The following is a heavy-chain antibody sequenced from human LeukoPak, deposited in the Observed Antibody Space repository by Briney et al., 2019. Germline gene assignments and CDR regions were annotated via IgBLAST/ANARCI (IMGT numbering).Heavy chain of an antibody. V-gene: IGHV3-73*01. CDR2: IRSKADNYAT. J-gene: IGHJ4*02. CDR1: GFTFSNYA. Sequence: PGGSLRLSCVASGFTFSNYAMSWVRQASGKGLEWVGRIRSKADNYATAYAASVQGRCTISRDDSKSTAYLQLNSLKTEDTAVYYCTQSNYWGQGALVTVSS. CDR3: TQSNY.